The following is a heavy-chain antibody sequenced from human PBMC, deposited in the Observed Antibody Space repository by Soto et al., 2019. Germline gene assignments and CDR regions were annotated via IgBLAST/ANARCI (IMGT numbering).Heavy chain of an antibody. J-gene: IGHJ4*02. CDR3: ARRSGWSKISPFDY. CDR1: GGSFSGYY. Sequence: SETLSLTCAVYGGSFSGYYWSWIRQPPGKGLEWIGEINHSGSTNYNPSLKSRVTISVDTSKNQFSLKLSSVTAADTAVYYCARRSGWSKISPFDYWGQGTLVTVSS. CDR2: INHSGST. V-gene: IGHV4-34*01. D-gene: IGHD6-19*01.